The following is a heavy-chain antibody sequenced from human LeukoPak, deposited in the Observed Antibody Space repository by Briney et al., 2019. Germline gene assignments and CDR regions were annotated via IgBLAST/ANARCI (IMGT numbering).Heavy chain of an antibody. Sequence: SETLSLTCTVSGGSISSYYWSWIRQPPGKGLEWIGYIYYSGSTYYNPSLKSRVTISVDTSKNQFSLKLSSVTAADTAVYYCARDLPAGTIANDAFDIWGQGTMVTVSS. D-gene: IGHD2-2*01. CDR3: ARDLPAGTIANDAFDI. CDR2: IYYSGST. CDR1: GGSISSYY. J-gene: IGHJ3*02. V-gene: IGHV4-59*12.